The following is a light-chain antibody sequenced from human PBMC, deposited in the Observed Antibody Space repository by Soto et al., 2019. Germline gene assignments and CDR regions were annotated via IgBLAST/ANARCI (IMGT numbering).Light chain of an antibody. V-gene: IGLV1-44*01. J-gene: IGLJ2*01. CDR3: AAWDDSLNGYVV. Sequence: QSVLTQPPSASGTPGQRVTISCSGSRYNIGSNTVNWYQQVPGTAPRLLIHRDHQRPSGVPDRFSGSKSGTSASLAISGLXXXDXXXYYCAAWDDSLNGYVVFGGGTKLTVL. CDR2: RDH. CDR1: RYNIGSNT.